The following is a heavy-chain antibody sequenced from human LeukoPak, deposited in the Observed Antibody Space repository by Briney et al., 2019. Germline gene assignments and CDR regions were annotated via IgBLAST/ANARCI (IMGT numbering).Heavy chain of an antibody. V-gene: IGHV1-46*01. Sequence: ASVKVSCKASGYTFTSYYMHWVRQAPGQGLEWMGIINPSGGSTSYAQKFQGRVTITADKSTSTAYMKLSSLRSEDTAVYYCATINTAMVRSFDYWGQGTLVTVSS. CDR1: GYTFTSYY. CDR3: ATINTAMVRSFDY. CDR2: INPSGGST. J-gene: IGHJ4*02. D-gene: IGHD5-18*01.